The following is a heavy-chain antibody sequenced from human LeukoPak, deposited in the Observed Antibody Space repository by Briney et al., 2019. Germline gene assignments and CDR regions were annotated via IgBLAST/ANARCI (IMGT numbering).Heavy chain of an antibody. CDR2: IKEDGSAK. V-gene: IGHV3-7*01. J-gene: IGHJ3*02. D-gene: IGHD2-15*01. CDR1: GLSFSSYW. Sequence: SGGSLRLSCVASGLSFSSYWMTWVRQAPGKALEWVANIKEDGSAKSYVDSVKGRFTISRDNAKNSLYPQMDSLRVEDTAVYYCARDYDYFSGHNLDAYDIWGQGTTVTVSS. CDR3: ARDYDYFSGHNLDAYDI.